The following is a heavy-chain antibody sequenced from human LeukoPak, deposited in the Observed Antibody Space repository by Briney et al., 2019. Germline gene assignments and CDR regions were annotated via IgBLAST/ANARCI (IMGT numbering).Heavy chain of an antibody. V-gene: IGHV1-8*01. CDR3: ARPNSVLRFLEWRKGGYYYYYMDV. CDR1: GYTFTSYD. Sequence: VASVKVSCKASGYTFTSYDINWVRQATGQGLEWMRWMNPNSGNTGYAQKFQGRVTMTRNTSISTAYMELSSLRSEDTAVYYCARPNSVLRFLEWRKGGYYYYYMDVWGIGTTVTVSS. CDR2: MNPNSGNT. D-gene: IGHD3-3*01. J-gene: IGHJ6*03.